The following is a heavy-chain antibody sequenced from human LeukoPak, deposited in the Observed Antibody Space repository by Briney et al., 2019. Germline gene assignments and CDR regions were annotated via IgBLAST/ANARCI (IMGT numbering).Heavy chain of an antibody. J-gene: IGHJ3*02. CDR2: IIPIFGIA. Sequence: SVKVSCKASGGTFSSYAIGWVRQAPGQGLEWMGRIIPIFGIANYAQKFQGRVTITADKSTSTAYMELSSLRSEDTAVYYCARKYYDSSAYTPDAFDIWGQGTMVTVSS. CDR3: ARKYYDSSAYTPDAFDI. V-gene: IGHV1-69*04. D-gene: IGHD3-22*01. CDR1: GGTFSSYA.